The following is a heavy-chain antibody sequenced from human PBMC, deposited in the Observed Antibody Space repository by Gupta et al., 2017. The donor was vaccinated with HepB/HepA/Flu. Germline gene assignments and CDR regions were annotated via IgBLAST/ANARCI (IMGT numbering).Heavy chain of an antibody. CDR2: ISSSRSAI. Sequence: QLQLVESGGGLVKPGGSLRISCVASGFTFSDFHMSWIRQAPGKGLEWVSYISSSRSAIYSIDAGKGRFPISRDNAKKSLYLQMNRLRADDTAAYYCAREGDFSSSSWYFDLWGRGTLVTVSS. CDR3: AREGDFSSSSWYFDL. CDR1: GFTFSDFH. J-gene: IGHJ2*01. D-gene: IGHD6-6*01. V-gene: IGHV3-11*01.